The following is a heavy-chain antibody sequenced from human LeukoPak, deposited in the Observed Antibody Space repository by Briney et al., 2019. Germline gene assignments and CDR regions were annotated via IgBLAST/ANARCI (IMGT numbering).Heavy chain of an antibody. CDR2: ISSSSSYI. CDR1: GFTFSSYS. Sequence: PGGSLRLSCAASGFTFSSYSMNWVRQAPGKGLEWVSCISSSSSYIYYADSVKGRFTIFRDNAKNSLYLQMNSLRAEDTAVYYCAELGITMIGGVWGKGTTVTISS. CDR3: AELGITMIGGV. J-gene: IGHJ6*04. V-gene: IGHV3-21*01. D-gene: IGHD3-10*02.